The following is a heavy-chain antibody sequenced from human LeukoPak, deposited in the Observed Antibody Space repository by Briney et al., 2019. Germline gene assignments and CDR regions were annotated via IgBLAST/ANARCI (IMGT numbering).Heavy chain of an antibody. V-gene: IGHV3-53*01. CDR3: ASQRWLQSSFDY. Sequence: GGSLRLSCAASGFTVSSNYMSWVRQAPGKGLEWVSVIYSGGSTYYADSVKGRFTISRDNAKNTLYLQMNSLRAEDTAVYYCASQRWLQSSFDYWGQGTLVTVSS. J-gene: IGHJ4*02. D-gene: IGHD5-24*01. CDR1: GFTVSSNY. CDR2: IYSGGST.